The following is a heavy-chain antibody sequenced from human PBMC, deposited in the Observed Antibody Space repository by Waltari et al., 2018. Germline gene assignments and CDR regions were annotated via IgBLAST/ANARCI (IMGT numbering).Heavy chain of an antibody. Sequence: EVHLVQSGAEVKKPGATVKISCKASGYSFTDYDMHWVRQAPGKGFEWMGRIDHEDDEIIDAEKFQGRITISADTSTDTAYMELSSLGSDDTAVYYCAVTTMTGEIDSWGQGTQVTVSS. D-gene: IGHD3-16*01. CDR1: GYSFTDYD. J-gene: IGHJ4*02. V-gene: IGHV1-69-2*01. CDR3: AVTTMTGEIDS. CDR2: IDHEDDEI.